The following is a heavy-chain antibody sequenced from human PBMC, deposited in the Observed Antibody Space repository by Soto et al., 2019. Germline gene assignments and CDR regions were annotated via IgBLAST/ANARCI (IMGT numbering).Heavy chain of an antibody. V-gene: IGHV3-30*18. CDR3: AKRSTSSTIDS. J-gene: IGHJ5*01. D-gene: IGHD6-6*01. CDR2: ISYDGSDK. CDR1: RFTISGHA. Sequence: PGGSLILSCAASRFTISGHAMHWVRQAPGKGLEWLAVISYDGSDKFYGDSVKGRFTISRDNSKNTLFLQVNSLREEDTAVYFCAKRSTSSTIDSCGQGTPVTVSA.